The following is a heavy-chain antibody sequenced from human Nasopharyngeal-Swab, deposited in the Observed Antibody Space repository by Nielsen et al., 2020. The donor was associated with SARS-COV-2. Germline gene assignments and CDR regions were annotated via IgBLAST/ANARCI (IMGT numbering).Heavy chain of an antibody. CDR2: ISSSSSYI. D-gene: IGHD5-18*01. Sequence: GGSLRLSCAASGFTFSSYSMNWVRQAPGKGLEWVSSISSSSSYIYYADSVKGRFTISRDNSKNTLYLQMNSLRAEDTAVYYCARSLTTGYSYGYYDYWGQGTLVTVSS. J-gene: IGHJ4*02. V-gene: IGHV3-21*01. CDR3: ARSLTTGYSYGYYDY. CDR1: GFTFSSYS.